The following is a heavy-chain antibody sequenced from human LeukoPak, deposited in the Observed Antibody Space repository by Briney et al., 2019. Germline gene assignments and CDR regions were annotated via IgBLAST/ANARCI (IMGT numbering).Heavy chain of an antibody. D-gene: IGHD3-16*01. CDR3: ARAGGTLYYFDY. CDR2: ISGSGAIT. CDR1: GFAFSSFA. Sequence: GVSLRLSCAASGFAFSSFAMSWVRQAPGKGLEWVSTISGSGAITSYADSVKGRFTISRDNAKNSLYLQMNSLRDEDTAVYYCARAGGTLYYFDYWGQGTLVTVSS. V-gene: IGHV3-23*01. J-gene: IGHJ4*02.